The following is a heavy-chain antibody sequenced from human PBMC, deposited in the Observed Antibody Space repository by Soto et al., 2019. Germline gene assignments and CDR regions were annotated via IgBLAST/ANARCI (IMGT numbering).Heavy chain of an antibody. Sequence: EVQLVESGGGLVKPGGSLRLSCAASGFTFSSYSMNWVRQAPGKGLEWVSSISSSSSYIYYADSVKGRFTISRDNAKNXLYLQMNSLRAEDTAVYYCARVDHYYDSSGPTPDYWGQGTLVTVSS. J-gene: IGHJ4*02. CDR2: ISSSSSYI. V-gene: IGHV3-21*01. CDR1: GFTFSSYS. D-gene: IGHD3-22*01. CDR3: ARVDHYYDSSGPTPDY.